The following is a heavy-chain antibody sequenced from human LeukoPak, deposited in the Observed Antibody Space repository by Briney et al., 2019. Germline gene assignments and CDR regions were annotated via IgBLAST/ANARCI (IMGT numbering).Heavy chain of an antibody. CDR2: ISGGGGTT. CDR3: AIGRPTADFYYGLDV. J-gene: IGHJ6*02. V-gene: IGHV3-23*01. D-gene: IGHD4-17*01. Sequence: GGSLRLSCAASGFTVSSNYMSWVRQAPGKGLEWVSGISGGGGTTFYTDSVRGRCTISRDNSENTVYLQMNSLRAEDTAVYYCAIGRPTADFYYGLDVWGQGTTVTVSS. CDR1: GFTVSSNY.